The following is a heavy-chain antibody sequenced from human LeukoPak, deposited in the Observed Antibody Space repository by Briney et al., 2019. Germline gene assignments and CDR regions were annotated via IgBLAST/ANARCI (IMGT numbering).Heavy chain of an antibody. D-gene: IGHD3-22*01. V-gene: IGHV3-23*01. CDR3: AKRGVVIRVILVGFHKEAYYFDS. J-gene: IGHJ4*02. Sequence: PGGSLRLSCAAAGITLSNDGMSCGRQAPGKGLEWGAGISDRGRRTNYEDSVKGRFTTSRDNHKNKLYLQMNSLRAEDTDVYFCAKRGVVIRVILVGFHKEAYYFDSWGQGTLVTVSS. CDR2: ISDRGRRT. CDR1: GITLSNDG.